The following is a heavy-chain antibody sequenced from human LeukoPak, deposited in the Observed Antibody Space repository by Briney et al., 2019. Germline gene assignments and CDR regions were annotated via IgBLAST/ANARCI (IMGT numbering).Heavy chain of an antibody. Sequence: GGSLRLSCTASGFTFGDYAMSWVRQAPGKGLEWVGFIRSKAYGGTTEYAASVKGRFTISRDDSKSIAYLQMNSLKTEDTAVYYCTRGVLLWFGELLDYYYYGMDVWGQGTTVTVSS. V-gene: IGHV3-49*04. D-gene: IGHD3-10*01. J-gene: IGHJ6*02. CDR3: TRGVLLWFGELLDYYYYGMDV. CDR1: GFTFGDYA. CDR2: IRSKAYGGTT.